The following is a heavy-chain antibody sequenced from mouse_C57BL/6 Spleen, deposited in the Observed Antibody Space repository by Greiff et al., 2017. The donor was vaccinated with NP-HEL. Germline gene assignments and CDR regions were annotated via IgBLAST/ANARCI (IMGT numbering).Heavy chain of an antibody. Sequence: VQLKESGPGMVKPSQSLSLTCTVTGYSITSGYDWHWIRHFPGNKLEWMGYISYSGSTNYNPSLKSRISITHDTSKNHFFLKLNSVTTEDTATYYCARGRDGGFAYWGQGTLVTVSA. CDR3: ARGRDGGFAY. CDR2: ISYSGST. V-gene: IGHV3-1*01. D-gene: IGHD1-1*01. J-gene: IGHJ3*01. CDR1: GYSITSGYD.